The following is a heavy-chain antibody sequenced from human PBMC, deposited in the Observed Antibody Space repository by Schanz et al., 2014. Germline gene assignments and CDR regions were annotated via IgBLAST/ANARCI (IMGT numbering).Heavy chain of an antibody. CDR3: ARGLIAAAGGAFDY. V-gene: IGHV3-23*01. Sequence: EVQLLESGGGLVQPGGSLKLSCAASGLIFSNYVMSWVRQAPGKGLEWVSTIGTSGGTNYAESVKGRFTISRDNSKNTLYLQMNSLRAEDTAVYYCARGLIAAAGGAFDYWGQGTLVAVSA. CDR1: GLIFSNYV. CDR2: IGTSGGT. D-gene: IGHD6-13*01. J-gene: IGHJ4*02.